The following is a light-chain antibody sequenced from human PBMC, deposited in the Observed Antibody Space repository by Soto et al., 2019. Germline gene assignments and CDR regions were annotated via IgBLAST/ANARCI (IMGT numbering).Light chain of an antibody. CDR2: GVS. J-gene: IGKJ5*01. V-gene: IGKV3-20*01. CDR3: QLYGISVPVT. Sequence: IVLTQSPGTLSLSPGETATLSCRARQAVESKFLAWYQQNPGQAPRLIMFGVSGRATGVPARFSGGVSGTDYTLTIRSLEPEDSAEYYCQLYGISVPVTFGQGTRLQI. CDR1: QAVESKF.